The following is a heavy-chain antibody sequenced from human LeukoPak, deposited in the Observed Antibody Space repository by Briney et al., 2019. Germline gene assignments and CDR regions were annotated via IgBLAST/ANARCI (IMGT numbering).Heavy chain of an antibody. Sequence: SETLSLTCTVSGGSISSSSYSWDWIRQPPGKGLEWIGSIYYSGSTYYNPSLKSRVTTSVGTSKNQFSLKLSSVTAADTAVYYCARRSYYDSSFDYWGQGTLVTVSS. D-gene: IGHD3-22*01. J-gene: IGHJ4*02. CDR3: ARRSYYDSSFDY. V-gene: IGHV4-39*01. CDR2: IYYSGST. CDR1: GGSISSSSYS.